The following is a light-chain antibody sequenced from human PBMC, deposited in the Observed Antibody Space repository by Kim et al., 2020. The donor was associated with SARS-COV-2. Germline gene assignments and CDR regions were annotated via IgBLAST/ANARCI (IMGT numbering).Light chain of an antibody. CDR2: DND. Sequence: GQRGAISCSGSSSNLGINAVNWYQVFPGTAPKLLIYDNDRRPSGVPDRISGSKSGTSASLALSGLLSEDEADYYCGTWDDSLDAWVFGGGTQLTVL. CDR3: GTWDDSLDAWV. CDR1: SSNLGINA. J-gene: IGLJ3*02. V-gene: IGLV1-44*01.